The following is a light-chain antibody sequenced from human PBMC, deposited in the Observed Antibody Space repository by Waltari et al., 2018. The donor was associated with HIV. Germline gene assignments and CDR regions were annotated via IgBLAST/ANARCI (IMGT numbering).Light chain of an antibody. CDR1: TSNIGNNY. Sequence: QSVLTQPPSVSAAPGQKVTISCSGSTSNIGNNYVSWYQQLPGSAPKLLIYENNRRPSGISDRFSASRSGNTASLTITGLQPEDEADYYCAAWDNGLNAVVFGGGTRLNVL. J-gene: IGLJ2*01. V-gene: IGLV1-51*02. CDR3: AAWDNGLNAVV. CDR2: ENN.